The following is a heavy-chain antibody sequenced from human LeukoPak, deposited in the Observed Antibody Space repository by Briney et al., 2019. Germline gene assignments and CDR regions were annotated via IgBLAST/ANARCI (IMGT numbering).Heavy chain of an antibody. Sequence: PSETLSLTCTVSGGSISSYYWSWIRLPPGKGLEWIGYLSKSGSTNYSPSLKSRVTIFGDTSKNQFFLKPSSVTAADTAMYYCARARYVNSFYAFDIWGQGTLVTLSS. V-gene: IGHV4-59*01. CDR3: ARARYVNSFYAFDI. CDR1: GGSISSYY. J-gene: IGHJ3*02. CDR2: LSKSGST. D-gene: IGHD3-9*01.